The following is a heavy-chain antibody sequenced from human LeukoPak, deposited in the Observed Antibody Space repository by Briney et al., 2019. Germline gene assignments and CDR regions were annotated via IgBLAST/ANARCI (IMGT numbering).Heavy chain of an antibody. CDR3: ARQVIAAAGIGVGDDY. CDR1: GGSISSSSYY. J-gene: IGHJ4*02. Sequence: PSETLSLTCTVSGGSISSSSYYWGWIRQPPGKGLEWIGSIYYSGSTYYNPSLKSRVTISVDTSKNQFSLKLSSVTAADTAVYYCARQVIAAAGIGVGDDYWGQGTLVTVSS. V-gene: IGHV4-39*01. CDR2: IYYSGST. D-gene: IGHD6-13*01.